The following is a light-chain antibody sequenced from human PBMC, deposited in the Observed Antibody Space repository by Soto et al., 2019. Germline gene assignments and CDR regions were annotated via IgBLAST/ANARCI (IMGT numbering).Light chain of an antibody. Sequence: EIVLTQSPGTLSLSPGERATLSCRASQSVTSSYLAWYQQRPGQAPRLVIYGASRRATGIPDRFSGSGAGTDFTLSISRLEPEDVAAYYCQQYGSSPFTFGGGTKVDI. J-gene: IGKJ4*01. CDR1: QSVTSSY. CDR2: GAS. CDR3: QQYGSSPFT. V-gene: IGKV3-20*01.